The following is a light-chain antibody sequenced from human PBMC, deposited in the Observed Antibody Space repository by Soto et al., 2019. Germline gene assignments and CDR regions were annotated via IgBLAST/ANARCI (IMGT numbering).Light chain of an antibody. Sequence: EIVMTQSPATLSVSPGERATLSCWASQSVSSNLAWYQQKPGQAPRLLIYGASTRATGIPARFSGSGSGTEFTLIISSLQSEDFGVYYCQQYSNWPLTFGGGTEVEIK. CDR2: GAS. CDR1: QSVSSN. V-gene: IGKV3-15*01. CDR3: QQYSNWPLT. J-gene: IGKJ4*01.